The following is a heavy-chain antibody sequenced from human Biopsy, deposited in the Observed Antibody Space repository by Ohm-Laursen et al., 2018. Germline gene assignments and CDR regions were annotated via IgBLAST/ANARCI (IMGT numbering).Heavy chain of an antibody. V-gene: IGHV1-69*13. D-gene: IGHD1-26*01. CDR1: GGTFTNYA. CDR3: ARDALGGGSYRFFY. CDR2: ITPIFGTA. Sequence: SVKVSCKASGGTFTNYAISWVRQAPGQGLEWMGGITPIFGTANYAQKFQGRVTVTADESTSTAYMELSSLRSDDTAVYYCARDALGGGSYRFFYWGQGSLVTVSS. J-gene: IGHJ4*02.